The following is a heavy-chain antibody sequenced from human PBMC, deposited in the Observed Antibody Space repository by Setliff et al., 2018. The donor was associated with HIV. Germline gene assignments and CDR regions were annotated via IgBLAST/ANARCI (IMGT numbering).Heavy chain of an antibody. J-gene: IGHJ4*02. CDR3: VRDDYGDYD. CDR2: ISPDSGRT. V-gene: IGHV1-18*01. D-gene: IGHD4-17*01. Sequence: GASVKVSCKASGYSFTSSDVSWVRLAPGQGLEWMGWISPDSGRTNYAQKFQGRVTMTTDTSTSTAYMELRSLRSDDTAVYYCVRDDYGDYDWGQGTLVTVSS. CDR1: GYSFTSSD.